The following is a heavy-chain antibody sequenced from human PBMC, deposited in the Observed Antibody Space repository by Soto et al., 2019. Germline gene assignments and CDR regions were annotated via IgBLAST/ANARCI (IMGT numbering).Heavy chain of an antibody. V-gene: IGHV1-46*01. Sequence: QVQLVQSGAEVKKPGASVKVSCKASGYTFTSYYMHWVRQAPGQGLEWMGIINPSGGSTSYAQKFQGRVTMNRDTSTSTVYMELSSLRSEDTAVYYCARDRGSGTGMDVWGQGTTVTVSS. D-gene: IGHD3-10*01. CDR2: INPSGGST. CDR1: GYTFTSYY. J-gene: IGHJ6*02. CDR3: ARDRGSGTGMDV.